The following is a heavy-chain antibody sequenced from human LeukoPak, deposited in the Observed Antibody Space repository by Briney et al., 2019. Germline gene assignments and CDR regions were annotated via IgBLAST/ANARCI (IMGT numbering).Heavy chain of an antibody. D-gene: IGHD3-22*01. CDR1: GFTFSDYY. CDR3: ARDRGSGYYADAFDI. J-gene: IGHJ3*02. Sequence: GGSLRLSCAASGFTFSDYYMSWIRQAPGKGLEWVSYISSSSSTIYYADSVKGRFTISRDNAKNSLYLQMNSLRAEDTAVYYCARDRGSGYYADAFDIWGQGTMVTVSS. CDR2: ISSSSSTI. V-gene: IGHV3-11*04.